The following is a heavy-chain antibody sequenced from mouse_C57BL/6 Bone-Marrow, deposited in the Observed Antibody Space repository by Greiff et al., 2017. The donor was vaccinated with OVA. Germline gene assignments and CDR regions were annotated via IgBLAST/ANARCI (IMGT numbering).Heavy chain of an antibody. CDR1: GFTFSSYA. V-gene: IGHV5-4*01. Sequence: EVQVVESGGGLVKPGGSLKLSCAASGFTFSSYAMSWVRQTPEQRLEWVATISDGGSYTYYPDNVKGRFTISRDNAKNNLYLHMSHLKSEDKARYYCARERGLAMDYWGQGTSVTVSS. CDR2: ISDGGSYT. CDR3: ARERGLAMDY. J-gene: IGHJ4*01.